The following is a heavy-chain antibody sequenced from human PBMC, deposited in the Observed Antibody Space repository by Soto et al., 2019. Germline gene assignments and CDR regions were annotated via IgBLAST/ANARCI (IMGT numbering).Heavy chain of an antibody. J-gene: IGHJ5*02. CDR3: AKDLNGIAAAPSPNWFDP. CDR2: ISYDGSNK. Sequence: GGSLRLSCAASGFTFSSYGMHWFRQAPGKGLEWVAVISYDGSNKYYADSVKGRFTISRDNSKNTLYLQMNSLRAEDTAVYYCAKDLNGIAAAPSPNWFDPWGQGTLVTVSS. CDR1: GFTFSSYG. D-gene: IGHD6-13*01. V-gene: IGHV3-30*18.